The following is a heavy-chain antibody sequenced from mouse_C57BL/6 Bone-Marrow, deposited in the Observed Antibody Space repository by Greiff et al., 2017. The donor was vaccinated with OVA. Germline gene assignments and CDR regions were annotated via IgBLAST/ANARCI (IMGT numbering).Heavy chain of an antibody. D-gene: IGHD1-1*02. CDR3: ARRDYPFAY. Sequence: QVQLQQPGAELVMPGASVKLSCKASGYTFTSYWMHWVKQRPGQGLEWIGEIDPSDSYTNYNQKFKGKSTLTVDKSSSTAYMQLSSLTSEDSAVYYCARRDYPFAYWGQGTLVTVSA. CDR2: IDPSDSYT. V-gene: IGHV1-69*01. CDR1: GYTFTSYW. J-gene: IGHJ3*01.